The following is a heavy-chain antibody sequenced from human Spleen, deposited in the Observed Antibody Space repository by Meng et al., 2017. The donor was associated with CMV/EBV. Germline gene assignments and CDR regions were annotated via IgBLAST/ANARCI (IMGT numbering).Heavy chain of an antibody. CDR1: GGSFSGYY. V-gene: IGHV4-34*01. CDR2: INHSGST. D-gene: IGHD3-9*01. Sequence: SETLSLTCAVYGGSFSGYYWSWIRQPPGKGLEWIGEINHSGSTNYNPSFKSRVTISVDTSKNQFSLKLSSVSAADTAVYYCARDSPLPGTDYWGQGTLVTVSS. J-gene: IGHJ4*02. CDR3: ARDSPLPGTDY.